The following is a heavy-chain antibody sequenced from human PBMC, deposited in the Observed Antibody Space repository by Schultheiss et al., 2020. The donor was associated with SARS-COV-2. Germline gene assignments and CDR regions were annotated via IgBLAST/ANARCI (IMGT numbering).Heavy chain of an antibody. CDR3: AGWGRGYYYDSSGYYSPNWFDP. CDR1: GYSFATYW. Sequence: GESLKISCKGSGYSFATYWIGWVRQMPGRGLEWMGIIYPGDSDTRYSPSFQGQVTISADKSISTAYLQWSSLKASDTAMYYCAGWGRGYYYDSSGYYSPNWFDPWGQGTLVTVSS. CDR2: IYPGDSDT. V-gene: IGHV5-51*01. J-gene: IGHJ5*02. D-gene: IGHD3-22*01.